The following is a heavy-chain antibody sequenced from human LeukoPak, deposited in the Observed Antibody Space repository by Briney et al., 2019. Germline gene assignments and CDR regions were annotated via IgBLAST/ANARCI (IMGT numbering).Heavy chain of an antibody. Sequence: GASVKVSCKASGYTFTSYDINWVRQATGQGLEWMGWMNPNSGNTGYAQKFQGRVTMTRNTSISTAYMELSSLRSEDTAVYYCARDPLAHSGYEFDYWGQGTLVTVSA. D-gene: IGHD5-12*01. CDR3: ARDPLAHSGYEFDY. V-gene: IGHV1-8*01. J-gene: IGHJ4*02. CDR2: MNPNSGNT. CDR1: GYTFTSYD.